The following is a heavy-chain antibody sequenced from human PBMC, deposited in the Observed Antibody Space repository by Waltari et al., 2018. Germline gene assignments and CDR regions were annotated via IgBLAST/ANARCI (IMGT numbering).Heavy chain of an antibody. V-gene: IGHV3-23*01. J-gene: IGHJ4*02. CDR3: AKDKMITFGGTDGGFAY. Sequence: EVQLLESGGGLVQPGGSLRLSCAASGFTFSSYAMSWVRQAPGQGLEWVSAISGSGGSTYYADSVKGRFTISRDNSKNTLYLQMNSLRAEDTAVYYCAKDKMITFGGTDGGFAYWGQGTLVTVSS. CDR2: ISGSGGST. D-gene: IGHD3-16*01. CDR1: GFTFSSYA.